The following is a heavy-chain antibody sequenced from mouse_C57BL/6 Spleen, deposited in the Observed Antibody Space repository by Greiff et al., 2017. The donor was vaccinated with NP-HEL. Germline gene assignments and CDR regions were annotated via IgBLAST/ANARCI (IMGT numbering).Heavy chain of an antibody. CDR1: GFTFSSYG. J-gene: IGHJ2*01. CDR3: ARHTAQATRYFDY. Sequence: EVKLQESGGDLVKPGGSLKLSCAASGFTFSSYGMSWVRQTPDKRLEWVATISSGGSYTYYPDSVKGRFTISRDNAKNTLYLQMSSLKSEDTAMYYCARHTAQATRYFDYWGQGTTLTVSS. CDR2: ISSGGSYT. V-gene: IGHV5-6*01. D-gene: IGHD3-2*02.